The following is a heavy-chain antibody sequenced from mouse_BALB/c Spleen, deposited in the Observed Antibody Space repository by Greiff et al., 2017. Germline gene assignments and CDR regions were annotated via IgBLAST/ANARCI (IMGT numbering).Heavy chain of an antibody. CDR1: GFSLTSYG. J-gene: IGHJ3*01. V-gene: IGHV2-9*02. CDR3: ARDYYGSSSWFAY. D-gene: IGHD1-1*01. CDR2: TWAGGST. Sequence: VMLVESGPGLVAPSQSLSITCTVSGFSLTSYGVHWVRQPPGKGLEWLGVTWAGGSTNYNSALMSRLSISKDNSKSQVFLKMNSLQTDDTAMYYCARDYYGSSSWFAYWGQGTLVTVSA.